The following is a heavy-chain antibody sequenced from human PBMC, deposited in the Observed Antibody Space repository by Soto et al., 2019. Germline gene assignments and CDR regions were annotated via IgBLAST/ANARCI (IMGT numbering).Heavy chain of an antibody. CDR3: ALQRSDLARFAP. V-gene: IGHV4-59*11. CDR2: IYHSGTS. CDR1: GTSITSHY. D-gene: IGHD3-3*01. Sequence: SETLSLTCNVSGTSITSHYWSWLRQPPGKRLEWMGYIYHSGTSAYNPSLKSRVSFSVDTSKNQFSLRLTSVTAADTAVYFCALQRSDLARFAPSGHGTLVTVSS. J-gene: IGHJ5*02.